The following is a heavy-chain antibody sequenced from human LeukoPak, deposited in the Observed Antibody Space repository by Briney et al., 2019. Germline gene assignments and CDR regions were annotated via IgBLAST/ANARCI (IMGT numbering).Heavy chain of an antibody. V-gene: IGHV4-30-2*01. Sequence: SQTLSLTCAVSGGSISSGGYSWSWIRQPPGKGLEWIGEINHSGSTNYNPSLKSRVTISVDTSKNQFSLKLSSVTAADTAVYYCARSITYCSGGSCYSRGPTYYFDYWGQGTLVTVSS. CDR1: GGSISSGGYS. D-gene: IGHD2-15*01. J-gene: IGHJ4*02. CDR3: ARSITYCSGGSCYSRGPTYYFDY. CDR2: INHSGST.